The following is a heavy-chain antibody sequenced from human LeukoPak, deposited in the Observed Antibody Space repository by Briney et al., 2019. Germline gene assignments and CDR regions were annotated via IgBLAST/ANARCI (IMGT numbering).Heavy chain of an antibody. V-gene: IGHV3-21*01. CDR3: TRVAQSGPTGWFDP. CDR1: AGSIRSSS. D-gene: IGHD1-1*01. J-gene: IGHJ5*02. CDR2: ISSTGSYI. Sequence: ETLSLTCSVSAGSIRSSSWWSWVRQSPVKGLEWVSSISSTGSYIYYADSVKGRFTISRDNPGNVVYLQMDSLRVEDTAVYYCTRVAQSGPTGWFDPWGQGTLVTVSS.